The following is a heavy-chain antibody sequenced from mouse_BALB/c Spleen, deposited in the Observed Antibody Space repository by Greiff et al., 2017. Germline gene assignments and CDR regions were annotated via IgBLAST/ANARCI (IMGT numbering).Heavy chain of an antibody. CDR2: IYPYNGGT. CDR3: ARRSPLYYAMDY. Sequence: VQLKESGPELVKPGASVKISCKASGYTFTDYNMHWVKQSHGKSLEWIGYIYPYNGGTGYNQKFKSKATLTVDNSSSTAYMELRSLTSEDSAVYYCARRSPLYYAMDYWGQGTSVTVSS. V-gene: IGHV1S29*02. D-gene: IGHD6-1*01. CDR1: GYTFTDYN. J-gene: IGHJ4*01.